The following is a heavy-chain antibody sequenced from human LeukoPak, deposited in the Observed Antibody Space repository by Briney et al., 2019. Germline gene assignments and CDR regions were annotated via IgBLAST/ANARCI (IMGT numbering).Heavy chain of an antibody. V-gene: IGHV4-61*02. CDR3: ARESNGGTVADEDGPDY. Sequence: PSQTLSLTCTVSGGSISSGSYYWSWIRQPAGKGLEWIGRIYTSGSTNYNPSLKSRVTISVDTSKNQFSLKLSSVTAADTAVYYCARESNGGTVADEDGPDYWGQGTLVTVSS. CDR1: GGSISSGSYY. D-gene: IGHD6-19*01. CDR2: IYTSGST. J-gene: IGHJ4*02.